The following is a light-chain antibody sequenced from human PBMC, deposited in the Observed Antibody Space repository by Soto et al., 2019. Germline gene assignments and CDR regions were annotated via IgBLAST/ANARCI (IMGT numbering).Light chain of an antibody. CDR3: AAWDDSIYGL. Sequence: QSVLTQPPSASGSPGQRVTISCSGSRSNIGSNPVDWYQHLPGTAPKLLIYSDNQRPSGVPDRFSGSKSGNSASLAICGLQSEDEADYYCAAWDDSIYGLFGGGTKLTVL. CDR1: RSNIGSNP. J-gene: IGLJ3*02. CDR2: SDN. V-gene: IGLV1-44*01.